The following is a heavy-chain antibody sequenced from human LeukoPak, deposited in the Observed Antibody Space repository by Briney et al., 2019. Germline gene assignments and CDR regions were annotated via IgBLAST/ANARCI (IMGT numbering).Heavy chain of an antibody. V-gene: IGHV3-30*04. D-gene: IGHD3-3*01. J-gene: IGHJ4*02. CDR1: GLAFSSYS. CDR3: ARDFTPEWFDIH. Sequence: GGSLRLSCVASGLAFSSYSMHWVRQAPGKGLEWVGVISYDGSDEYYTDSVKGRFTISRDNSKNTVYLQMNSLRANDTAVYYCARDFTPEWFDIHWGQGTLVTVS. CDR2: ISYDGSDE.